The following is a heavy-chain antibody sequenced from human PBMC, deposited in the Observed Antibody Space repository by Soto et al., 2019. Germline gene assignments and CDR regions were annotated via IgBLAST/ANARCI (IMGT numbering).Heavy chain of an antibody. J-gene: IGHJ4*02. CDR2: ISWDGGST. V-gene: IGHV3-43D*04. CDR3: AKDTDDSSGYYDY. Sequence: SLRISCAASGFTCDDYAMRWVSQAPGKGLEWVSLISWDGGSTYYADSVKGRFTISRDNSKNSLYLQMNSLRAEDTALYYCAKDTDDSSGYYDYWGQGTLGTVSS. CDR1: GFTCDDYA. D-gene: IGHD3-22*01.